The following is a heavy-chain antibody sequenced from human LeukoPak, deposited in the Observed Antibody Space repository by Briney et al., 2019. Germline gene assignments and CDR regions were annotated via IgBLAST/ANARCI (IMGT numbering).Heavy chain of an antibody. Sequence: PSETLSLTCTVSGGSIRRYYWSWIRQPPGKGLEWIGYIYYSGSTDYNPSLKCRVTISVDTSKSHFSLKLSSVTAADTAVYYCARHGYSYGSGFDYWGQGTLVTVSS. V-gene: IGHV4-59*08. CDR1: GGSIRRYY. J-gene: IGHJ4*02. D-gene: IGHD5-18*01. CDR3: ARHGYSYGSGFDY. CDR2: IYYSGST.